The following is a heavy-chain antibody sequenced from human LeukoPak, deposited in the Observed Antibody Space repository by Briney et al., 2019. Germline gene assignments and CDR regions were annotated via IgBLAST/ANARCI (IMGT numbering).Heavy chain of an antibody. CDR2: IYYSGST. V-gene: IGHV4-59*01. J-gene: IGHJ3*02. Sequence: SETLFLICSVSGGSISSYYWSWIRQPPGQGLEWIGYIYYSGSTNYNPSLKSRVTISVDTSKNQFSLKLSSVTAADTAVYYCARGSGAFDIWGQGTMVTVSS. CDR3: ARGSGAFDI. CDR1: GGSISSYY.